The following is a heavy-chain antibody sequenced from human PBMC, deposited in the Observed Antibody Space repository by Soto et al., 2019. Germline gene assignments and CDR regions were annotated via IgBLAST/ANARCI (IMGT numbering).Heavy chain of an antibody. CDR3: AREGEYSNFPLDY. J-gene: IGHJ4*02. CDR2: ISGSGGST. V-gene: IGHV3-23*01. D-gene: IGHD4-4*01. CDR1: GFTFSSYA. Sequence: EVQLLESGGGLVQPGGSLRLSCAASGFTFSSYAMSWVRQAPGKGLEWVSAISGSGGSTYYADSVKGRFTISRDNSKNTLYRQMNSLRAEDTAVYYCAREGEYSNFPLDYWGQGTLVTVSS.